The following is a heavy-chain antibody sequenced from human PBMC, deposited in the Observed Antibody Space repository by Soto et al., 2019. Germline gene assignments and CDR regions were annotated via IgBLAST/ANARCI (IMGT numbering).Heavy chain of an antibody. Sequence: LVKGSFEGFGGAFGIAAINLVRQAHGQGPEWMGGISPRSGAPYYAPKFQDRLSISADESTTATHMELSGLTSEDTAMYYCTRDTSDYDSNWFDPWGQGTLVTVS. CDR3: TRDTSDYDSNWFDP. CDR1: GGAFGIAA. CDR2: ISPRSGAP. J-gene: IGHJ5*02. D-gene: IGHD5-12*01. V-gene: IGHV1-69*13.